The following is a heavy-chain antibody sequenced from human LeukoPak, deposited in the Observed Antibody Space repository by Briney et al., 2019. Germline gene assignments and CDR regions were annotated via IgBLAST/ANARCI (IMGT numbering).Heavy chain of an antibody. J-gene: IGHJ4*02. Sequence: GGSLRLSCAASGLTFSDYYMSWIRQAPGKGLEWVSYISSSGSTIYYADSVKGRFTISRDNAKNSLYLQMNSLRAEDTAVYYCARVGFITMVRGVIPPYFDYWGQGTLVTASS. CDR3: ARVGFITMVRGVIPPYFDY. D-gene: IGHD3-10*01. CDR1: GLTFSDYY. CDR2: ISSSGSTI. V-gene: IGHV3-11*01.